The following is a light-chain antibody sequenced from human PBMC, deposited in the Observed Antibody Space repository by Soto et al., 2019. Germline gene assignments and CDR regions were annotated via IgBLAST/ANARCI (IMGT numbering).Light chain of an antibody. CDR1: SSDVGGYNY. J-gene: IGLJ1*01. CDR3: SSYTSSSIEYV. CDR2: EVS. V-gene: IGLV2-14*01. Sequence: QSALTQPASVSGSPGQSITISCTGTSSDVGGYNYVSWYQQHPGKAPKLMIYEVSNRTSGVSNRFSGSKSGNTASLTISGLQAEDEADYYCSSYTSSSIEYVFGTGTKVTVL.